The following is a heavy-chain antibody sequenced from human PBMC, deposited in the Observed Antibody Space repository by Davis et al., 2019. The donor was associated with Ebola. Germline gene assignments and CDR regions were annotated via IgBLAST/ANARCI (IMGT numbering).Heavy chain of an antibody. V-gene: IGHV3-9*01. CDR1: GFTFSSYW. J-gene: IGHJ6*02. Sequence: GGSLRLSCAASGFTFSSYWMSWVRQAPGKGLEWVSGISWNSGSIGYADSVKGRFTISRDNAKNSLYLQMNSLRAEDTALYYCAKDRSSSGYYYYGMDVWGQGTTVTVSS. D-gene: IGHD6-6*01. CDR3: AKDRSSSGYYYYGMDV. CDR2: ISWNSGSI.